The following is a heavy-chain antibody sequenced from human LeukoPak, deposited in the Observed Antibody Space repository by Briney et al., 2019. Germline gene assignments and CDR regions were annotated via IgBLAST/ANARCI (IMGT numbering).Heavy chain of an antibody. V-gene: IGHV5-10-1*01. CDR2: IDPSDSYT. Sequence: GESLRISCKGSGYSFTSYWISWVRQMPGKSLEWMGRIDPSDSYTNYSPSFQGHVTISADKSISTAYLQWSSLKASDTAMYYCATRTTVTTFNDYWGQGTLVTVSS. J-gene: IGHJ4*02. CDR3: ATRTTVTTFNDY. D-gene: IGHD4-17*01. CDR1: GYSFTSYW.